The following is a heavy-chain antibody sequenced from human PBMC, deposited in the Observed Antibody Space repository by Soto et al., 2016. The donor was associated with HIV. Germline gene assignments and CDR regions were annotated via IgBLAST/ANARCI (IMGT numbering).Heavy chain of an antibody. J-gene: IGHJ6*03. CDR3: AKGVDRGDLGYYMDV. CDR1: GFTFDDYA. V-gene: IGHV3-43D*04. D-gene: IGHD3-10*01. CDR2: ISWDGGST. Sequence: EVQLVESGGVVVQPGGSLRLSCAASGFTFDDYAMHWVRQAPGKGLEWVSLISWDGGSTYYADSVKGRFTISRDNSKNSLYLQMNSLRAEDTALYYCAKGVDRGDLGYYMDVWGKGTTVTVSS.